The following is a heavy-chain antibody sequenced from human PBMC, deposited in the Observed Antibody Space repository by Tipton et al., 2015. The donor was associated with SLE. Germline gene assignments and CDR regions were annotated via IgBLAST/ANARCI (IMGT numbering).Heavy chain of an antibody. CDR3: ARDYHSTSRSEYFQH. CDR1: GVSISSGGYS. D-gene: IGHD2-2*01. CDR2: VSSGGST. Sequence: TLSLTCTVSGVSISSGGYSWSWIRQSPGKGLEWIGSVSSGGSTYYNPSLKSRVTISIDRSKNQFSLKLSSVTAADTAVYYCARDYHSTSRSEYFQHWGQGTLVTVSS. J-gene: IGHJ1*01. V-gene: IGHV4-30-2*06.